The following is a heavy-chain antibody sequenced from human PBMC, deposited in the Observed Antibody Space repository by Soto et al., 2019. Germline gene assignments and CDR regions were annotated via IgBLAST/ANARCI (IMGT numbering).Heavy chain of an antibody. Sequence: QVQLVQSGAEVKKPGASVKVSCKASGYTFTSYDINWMRQATGQGLEWMGWMNPNSGNTGYAQKFQGRVTMTRNTSISTSYRERISLISEDTAVYYSARERSGTTSMDVWGQGTTVSFTS. J-gene: IGHJ6*02. CDR2: MNPNSGNT. CDR3: ARERSGTTSMDV. CDR1: GYTFTSYD. D-gene: IGHD1-1*01. V-gene: IGHV1-8*01.